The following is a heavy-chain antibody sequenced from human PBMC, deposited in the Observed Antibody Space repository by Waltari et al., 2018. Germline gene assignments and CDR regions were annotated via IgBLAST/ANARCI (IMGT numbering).Heavy chain of an antibody. D-gene: IGHD3-10*01. Sequence: QVQLQWGAGLLKPSETLSLTCAVYGGSFSGDFWSWVRPSPGKGLEWIGQINRDGSNKFNPSLKSRVAMSVDTIKSQISLRLTSVTAANAAVYYCARVGDYHGSGRFGLDVWGQGTRVTVSS. V-gene: IGHV4-34*01. J-gene: IGHJ6*02. CDR1: GGSFSGDF. CDR2: INRDGSN. CDR3: ARVGDYHGSGRFGLDV.